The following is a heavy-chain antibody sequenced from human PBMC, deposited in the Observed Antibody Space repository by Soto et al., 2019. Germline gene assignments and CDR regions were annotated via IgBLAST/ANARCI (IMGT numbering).Heavy chain of an antibody. CDR1: GFTFSSYV. CDR2: ISASGDAT. D-gene: IGHD2-15*01. Sequence: EVQLLESGGGVVQPGGSLRLSCSASGFTFSSYVMTWVRQAPGEGLEWVSTISASGDATYHADSVRGRFTISRDNSKSTLYLQLGSLRADDTALYFCASRYCSGGTCYFESWGQGTLVALSS. V-gene: IGHV3-23*01. CDR3: ASRYCSGGTCYFES. J-gene: IGHJ4*02.